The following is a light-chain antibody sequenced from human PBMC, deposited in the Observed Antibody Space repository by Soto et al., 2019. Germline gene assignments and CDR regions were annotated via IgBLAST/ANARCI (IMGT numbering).Light chain of an antibody. V-gene: IGKV3-20*01. CDR1: QSVRSNY. Sequence: EIVLTQSPDTLSLSPGERATLSCRASQSVRSNYLAWYQQKPGQAPRFLIYDASSRATGIPDRFSGSGAGTDFTRTISRLEPEEFAVYYCQQYGSSPLTFGGGTKVEIK. CDR3: QQYGSSPLT. CDR2: DAS. J-gene: IGKJ4*01.